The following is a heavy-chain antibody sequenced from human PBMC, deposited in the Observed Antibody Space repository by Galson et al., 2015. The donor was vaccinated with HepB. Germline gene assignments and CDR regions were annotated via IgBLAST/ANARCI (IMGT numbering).Heavy chain of an antibody. Sequence: SLRLSCAVSGFTLSSFAMSWVRQAPGKGLEWVSTISGSGASTYYAESVKGRFTISRDNSKNTLYLQMDSLRAEDTAVYYCAKDVYFNWGAIDIWGQRTIVTVSS. D-gene: IGHD3-10*01. V-gene: IGHV3-23*01. CDR3: AKDVYFNWGAIDI. CDR2: ISGSGAST. CDR1: GFTLSSFA. J-gene: IGHJ3*02.